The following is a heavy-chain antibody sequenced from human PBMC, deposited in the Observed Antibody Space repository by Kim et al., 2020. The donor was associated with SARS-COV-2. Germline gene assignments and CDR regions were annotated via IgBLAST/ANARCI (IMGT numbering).Heavy chain of an antibody. J-gene: IGHJ4*02. D-gene: IGHD1-26*01. Sequence: QKCQGRVTMTRDTSTSTVYMELSSLRSEATAVYYCARMWWELLGGEGFDYWGQGTLVTVSS. V-gene: IGHV1-46*01. CDR3: ARMWWELLGGEGFDY.